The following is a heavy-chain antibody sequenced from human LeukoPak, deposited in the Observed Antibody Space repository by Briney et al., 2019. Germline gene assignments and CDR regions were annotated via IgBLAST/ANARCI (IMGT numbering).Heavy chain of an antibody. CDR3: AREVITGTTHIDY. V-gene: IGHV1-69*13. J-gene: IGHJ4*02. D-gene: IGHD1-7*01. CDR2: IIPIFGTA. CDR1: GGTFSSYA. Sequence: AASVKVSCKASGGTFSSYAISWVRQAPGQGLEWMGGIIPIFGTANYAQKFQGRVTITADESTSTAYMELSSLRSEDTAVYYCAREVITGTTHIDYWGQGTLVTVSS.